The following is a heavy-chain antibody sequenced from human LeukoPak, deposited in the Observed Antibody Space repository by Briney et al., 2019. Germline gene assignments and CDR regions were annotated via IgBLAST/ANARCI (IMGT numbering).Heavy chain of an antibody. V-gene: IGHV3-23*01. CDR1: GFSFSTYS. D-gene: IGHD2-8*01. J-gene: IGHJ5*02. Sequence: PGGSLRHSCAASGFSFSTYSLSWVLQAPGNGLEWVSGISASGGDTYYAESVKGRFTISRDNSKNTLSLQMNSLRVEDTAIYYCAKDVRRCNGACTWGQGTLVTVSS. CDR3: AKDVRRCNGACT. CDR2: ISASGGDT.